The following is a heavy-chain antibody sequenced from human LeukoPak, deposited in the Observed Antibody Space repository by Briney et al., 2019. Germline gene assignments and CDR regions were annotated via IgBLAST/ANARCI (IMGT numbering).Heavy chain of an antibody. Sequence: QSGGSLRLSCAASGFTFSSYGMHRVRQAPGKGLEWVAFIRYDGSNKYYADSVKGRFTISRDNSKNTLYLQMNSLRAEDTAVYYCAKVADYYDSSGYLSDAFDIWGQGTMVTVSS. J-gene: IGHJ3*02. CDR2: IRYDGSNK. V-gene: IGHV3-30*02. CDR1: GFTFSSYG. D-gene: IGHD3-22*01. CDR3: AKVADYYDSSGYLSDAFDI.